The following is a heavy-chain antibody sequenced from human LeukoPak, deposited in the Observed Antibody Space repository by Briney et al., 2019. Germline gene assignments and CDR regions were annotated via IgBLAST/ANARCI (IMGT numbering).Heavy chain of an antibody. CDR1: GFTFSSYW. D-gene: IGHD1-26*01. Sequence: QPGGSLRLSCAASGFTFSSYWMGWVRQAPGQGLEWVANIKKDGSERYYVGSVKGRFTISRDNSKNTLYLQMNSLRAEDTAVYYCAKLIVGATHDAFDIWGQGTMVTVSS. CDR2: IKKDGSER. V-gene: IGHV3-7*01. J-gene: IGHJ3*02. CDR3: AKLIVGATHDAFDI.